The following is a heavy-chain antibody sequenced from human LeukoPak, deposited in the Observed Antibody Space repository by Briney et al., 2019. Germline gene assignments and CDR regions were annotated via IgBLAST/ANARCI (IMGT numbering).Heavy chain of an antibody. J-gene: IGHJ3*02. CDR2: ISSSSSYI. V-gene: IGHV3-21*01. D-gene: IGHD3-22*01. Sequence: GGSLRLSCAASGFTFSSYSMNWVRQAPGKGLEWVSSISSSSSYIYYADSVKGRFTISRDNAKNSLYLQMNSLRAEDTAVYYCARDRSVYYDSSGYYSHAIDIWGQGTMVTVSS. CDR3: ARDRSVYYDSSGYYSHAIDI. CDR1: GFTFSSYS.